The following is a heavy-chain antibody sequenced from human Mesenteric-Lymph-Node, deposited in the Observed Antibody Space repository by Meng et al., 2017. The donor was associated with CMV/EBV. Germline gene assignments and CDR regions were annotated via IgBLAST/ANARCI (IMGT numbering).Heavy chain of an antibody. J-gene: IGHJ5*02. Sequence: SETLSLTCAISGDSVSSNGAAWNWIRQSPSRGLEWLGRTYYRSKWCNDYAVSVKSRMTINPDTSMNQFSLQLTSVTPEDTAVYYCARDRVTATTAVAVDWFDPWGQGTLVTVSS. CDR2: TYYRSKWCN. CDR3: ARDRVTATTAVAVDWFDP. CDR1: GDSVSSNGAA. V-gene: IGHV6-1*01. D-gene: IGHD1-7*01.